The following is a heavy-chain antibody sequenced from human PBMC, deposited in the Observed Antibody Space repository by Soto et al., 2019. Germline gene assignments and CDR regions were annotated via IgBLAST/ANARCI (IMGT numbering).Heavy chain of an antibody. CDR1: GFNFNNAW. Sequence: GGSQRLSCEGSGFNFNNAWLSWVRQVPEKGLEWVGRIKRTIDGGTTEFAAPVKGRFTMSRDDSKTTMFLQMNGLETEDTAVYYCAAGANFDIWGQGTMVTVSS. CDR3: AAGANFDI. V-gene: IGHV3-15*01. CDR2: IKRTIDGGTT. D-gene: IGHD1-26*01. J-gene: IGHJ3*02.